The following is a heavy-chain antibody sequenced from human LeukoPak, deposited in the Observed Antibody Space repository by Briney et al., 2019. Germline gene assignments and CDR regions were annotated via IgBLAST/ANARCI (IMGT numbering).Heavy chain of an antibody. V-gene: IGHV3-23*01. CDR2: ISGSGTGT. CDR1: GFTFSTYA. CDR3: AKGSQYYSDSSGYWVY. D-gene: IGHD3-22*01. Sequence: GGSLRLSCAASGFTFSTYAMTWVRQAPGEGLEWVSDISGSGTGTYNTDSVKGRFTISRDNSKNTLYLQMNTLRAEDTAVYYCAKGSQYYSDSSGYWVYWGQGTLVTVSS. J-gene: IGHJ4*02.